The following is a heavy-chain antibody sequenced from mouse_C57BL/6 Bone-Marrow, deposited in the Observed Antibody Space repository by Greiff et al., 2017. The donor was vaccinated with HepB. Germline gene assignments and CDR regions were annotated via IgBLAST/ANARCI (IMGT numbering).Heavy chain of an antibody. D-gene: IGHD2-3*01. CDR3: ARRGDGYYYFDY. J-gene: IGHJ2*01. CDR1: GFNFKNTY. Sequence: VHVKQSVAELVRPGASVKLSCTASGFNFKNTYMHWVKQRPEQGLEWIGRIDPANGNTKYAPKFQGKATITADTSSNTAYLQLSSLTSEDTAIYYCARRGDGYYYFDYWGQGTTLTVSS. V-gene: IGHV14-3*01. CDR2: IDPANGNT.